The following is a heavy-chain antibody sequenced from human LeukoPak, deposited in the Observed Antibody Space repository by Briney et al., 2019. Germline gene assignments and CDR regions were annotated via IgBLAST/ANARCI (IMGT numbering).Heavy chain of an antibody. V-gene: IGHV4-39*01. J-gene: IGHJ4*02. CDR1: GGSISSSSYY. Sequence: PSETLSLTCTVSGGSISSSSYYWGWIRQPPGKGLEWIGSIYYSGSTYYNPSLKSRVTISVDTSKNQFSLKLSSVTSADTAVYYCARQEMATTSYFDYWGQGILVTVSS. CDR2: IYYSGST. D-gene: IGHD5-24*01. CDR3: ARQEMATTSYFDY.